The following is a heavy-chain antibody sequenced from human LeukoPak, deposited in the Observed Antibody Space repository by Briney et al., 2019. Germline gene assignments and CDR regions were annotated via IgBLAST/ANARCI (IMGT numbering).Heavy chain of an antibody. V-gene: IGHV3-7*05. D-gene: IGHD3-22*01. CDR2: IKEDGSEK. CDR3: ARLSSGSNPPFDY. CDR1: GFTFSSYW. Sequence: GGSLRLSCAASGFTFSSYWMSWVRQAPGKGLEWVANIKEDGSEKDYVDSVKGRFTISRDNAKNSLYLQMNSLRAEDTAVYYCARLSSGSNPPFDYWGQGTLVTVSS. J-gene: IGHJ4*02.